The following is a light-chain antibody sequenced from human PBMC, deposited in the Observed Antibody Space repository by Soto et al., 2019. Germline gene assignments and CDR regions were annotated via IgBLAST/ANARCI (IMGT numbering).Light chain of an antibody. CDR2: DVT. CDR3: NSYSGGNTLYV. V-gene: IGLV2-14*01. CDR1: SNDIGGYNF. Sequence: QSVLTQPASVAGSPGQSITIPCNGTSNDIGGYNFVSWFQQHPGKAPKLLICDVTHRPSGVSDRFSGSQSGNTASLTISGVQAEDEADYYCNSYSGGNTLYVFGSGTKLTVL. J-gene: IGLJ1*01.